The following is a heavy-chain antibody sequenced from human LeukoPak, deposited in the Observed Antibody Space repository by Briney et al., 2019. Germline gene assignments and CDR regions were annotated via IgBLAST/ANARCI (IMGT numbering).Heavy chain of an antibody. D-gene: IGHD5-24*01. CDR3: ARSSRDGYNRGAFDI. CDR1: GGSISSYY. Sequence: KPSETLSLTCTVSGGSISSYYWSWIRQPPGKGLEWIGYIYYSGSTNYNPSLKSRVTISADTSKNQFSLKLSSVTAADTAVYYCARSSRDGYNRGAFDIWGQGTMVTVSS. V-gene: IGHV4-59*08. J-gene: IGHJ3*02. CDR2: IYYSGST.